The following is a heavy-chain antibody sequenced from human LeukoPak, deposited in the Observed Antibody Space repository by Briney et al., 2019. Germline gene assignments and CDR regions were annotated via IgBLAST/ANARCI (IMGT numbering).Heavy chain of an antibody. J-gene: IGHJ5*02. CDR1: GFTFSDYY. D-gene: IGHD3-3*01. CDR3: ARGLTTIFGVATRRNWFDP. V-gene: IGHV3-11*04. Sequence: GGSLRLSCAASGFTFSDYYMSWIRQAPGKGLEWVPYISSSGSTIYYADSVKGRFTISRDNAKNSLYLQMNRLRAEDTAVYYCARGLTTIFGVATRRNWFDPWGQGTLVTVSS. CDR2: ISSSGSTI.